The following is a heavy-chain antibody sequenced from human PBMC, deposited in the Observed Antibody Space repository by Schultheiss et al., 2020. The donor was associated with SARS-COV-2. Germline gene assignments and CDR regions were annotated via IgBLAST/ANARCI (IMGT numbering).Heavy chain of an antibody. CDR2: IYYSGST. CDR3: ARLRGSGSYSPYNWFDP. V-gene: IGHV4-59*08. J-gene: IGHJ5*02. Sequence: SETLSLTCAVYGGSFSGYYWSWIRQPPGKGLEWIGYIYYSGSTNYNPSLKSRVTISVDTSKNQFSLKLSSVTAADTAVYYCARLRGSGSYSPYNWFDPWGQGTLVTVSS. CDR1: GGSFSGYY. D-gene: IGHD3-10*01.